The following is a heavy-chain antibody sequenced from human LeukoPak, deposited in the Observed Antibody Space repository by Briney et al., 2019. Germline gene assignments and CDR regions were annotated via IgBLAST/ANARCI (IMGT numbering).Heavy chain of an antibody. J-gene: IGHJ4*02. Sequence: GASVKVSCKLSGDTLTELSMHWVRQSPGKGLEWMGGFVPEDGETIYAQKFQGRVTMTEDTSTDTAYMELSSLRSDDTAVYFCATLPRGHLFDSWGQGPLVTVSS. CDR3: ATLPRGHLFDS. CDR2: FVPEDGET. V-gene: IGHV1-24*01. CDR1: GDTLTELS. D-gene: IGHD3-10*01.